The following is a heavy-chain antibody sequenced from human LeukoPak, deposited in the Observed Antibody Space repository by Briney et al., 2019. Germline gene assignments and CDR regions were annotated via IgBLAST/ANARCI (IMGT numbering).Heavy chain of an antibody. CDR3: ARLGSEYYDFWSGYYPTSNWFDP. D-gene: IGHD3-3*01. CDR2: IYPGDSDT. CDR1: GYSFTSYW. V-gene: IGHV5-51*01. J-gene: IGHJ5*02. Sequence: PGESLKISCKGSGYSFTSYWIGWVRQMPGKVLEWMGIIYPGDSDTRYSPSFQGQVTISADKSTSTAYLQWSSLKASDTAMYYCARLGSEYYDFWSGYYPTSNWFDPWGQGTLVTVSS.